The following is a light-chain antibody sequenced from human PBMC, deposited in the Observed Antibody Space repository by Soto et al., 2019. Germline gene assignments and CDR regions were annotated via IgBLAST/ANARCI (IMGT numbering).Light chain of an antibody. J-gene: IGKJ1*01. CDR1: QSISSW. Sequence: DIQMSHCPSTLSASVGDRVTITGRASQSISSWLAWYQQKPGKAPKLLIYDASSLESGVPSRFSGSGSGTEFTLTISSLQPDDFATYYCQQYNSYWTFGQGTKVDIK. CDR3: QQYNSYWT. V-gene: IGKV1-5*01. CDR2: DAS.